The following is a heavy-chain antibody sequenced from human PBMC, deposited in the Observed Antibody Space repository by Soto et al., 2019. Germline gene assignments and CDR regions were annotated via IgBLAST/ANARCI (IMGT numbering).Heavy chain of an antibody. CDR1: GFSFSNYW. J-gene: IGHJ4*02. V-gene: IGHV3-7*03. CDR2: IKPDGSED. CDR3: AKDGGSDSYYFDY. Sequence: GGSLRLSCATSGFSFSNYWMTWVRQAPGKGLEWVVNIKPDGSEDFYVASVKGRFTISRDNAKNSLYLQMNRLRAEDTAVYFCAKDGGSDSYYFDYWGQGALVPVSS. D-gene: IGHD2-21*02.